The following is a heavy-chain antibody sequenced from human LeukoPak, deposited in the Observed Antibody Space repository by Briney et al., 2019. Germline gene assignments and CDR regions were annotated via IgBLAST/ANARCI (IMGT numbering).Heavy chain of an antibody. CDR2: IYYSGTT. CDR3: ARGFWDYDYVWGSNRRYDTFDI. J-gene: IGHJ3*02. Sequence: PSETLSLTCTVSGGSVSSGNYYWSWIRQPPGKGLEWIGYIYYSGTTNYNPSLKSRVIISVDTSKNQVSLKLNSVTAADTAVYYCARGFWDYDYVWGSNRRYDTFDIWGQGTMATVSS. V-gene: IGHV4-61*01. D-gene: IGHD3-16*02. CDR1: GGSVSSGNYY.